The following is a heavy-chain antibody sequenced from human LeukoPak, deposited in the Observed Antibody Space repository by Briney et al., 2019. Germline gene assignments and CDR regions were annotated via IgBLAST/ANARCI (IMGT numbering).Heavy chain of an antibody. Sequence: PGGSLRLSCVASGFTLSDYCMNWVRQTPGKGLEWVAVISYDGSNKYYADSVKGRFTISRDNFKNTLYLQMNSLRAEDTAVYYCARDQYDYVWGSYRFDYWGQGTMVTVSS. V-gene: IGHV3-30*03. CDR1: GFTLSDYC. CDR2: ISYDGSNK. CDR3: ARDQYDYVWGSYRFDY. D-gene: IGHD3-16*02. J-gene: IGHJ4*02.